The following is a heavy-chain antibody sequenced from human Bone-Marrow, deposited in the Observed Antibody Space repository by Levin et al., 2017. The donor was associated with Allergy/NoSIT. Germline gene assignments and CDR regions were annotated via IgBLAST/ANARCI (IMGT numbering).Heavy chain of an antibody. CDR2: MNPNSGNT. Sequence: ASVKVSCKASGYTFTSYDINWVRQATGQGLEWMGWMNPNSGNTGYAQKFQGRVTMTRNTSISTAYMELSSLRSEDTAVYYCARRGWEMATITGFGYFDYWGQGTLVTVSS. CDR3: ARRGWEMATITGFGYFDY. V-gene: IGHV1-8*01. CDR1: GYTFTSYD. D-gene: IGHD5-24*01. J-gene: IGHJ4*02.